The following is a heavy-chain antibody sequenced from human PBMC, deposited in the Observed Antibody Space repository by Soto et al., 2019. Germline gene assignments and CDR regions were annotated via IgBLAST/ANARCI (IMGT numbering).Heavy chain of an antibody. J-gene: IGHJ4*02. CDR3: AVAVAGPTAIGY. CDR1: GFTFRSYW. D-gene: IGHD6-19*01. CDR2: INSDGSST. V-gene: IGHV3-74*01. Sequence: PGGSLRVSCAAAGFTFRSYWMQWVRQAPGKGLVWVSRINSDGSSTSYADSVKGRFTISRDNAKNTLYLQMNSLRAEDTAVYYCAVAVAGPTAIGYWGQGTLVTVSS.